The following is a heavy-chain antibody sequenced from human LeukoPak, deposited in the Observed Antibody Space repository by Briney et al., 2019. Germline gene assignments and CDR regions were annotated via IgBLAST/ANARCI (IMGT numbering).Heavy chain of an antibody. J-gene: IGHJ5*02. V-gene: IGHV4-34*01. CDR1: GGSFSGYY. CDR2: INHSGST. Sequence: TSETLSLTCAVYGGSFSGYYWSWIRQPPGKGLEWIGEINHSGSTNYNPSLRSRVTISVDTSKNQCSLKLSSVTAADTAVYYCARGLSYSSGWCWWFDPWGQGTLVTVSS. D-gene: IGHD6-19*01. CDR3: ARGLSYSSGWCWWFDP.